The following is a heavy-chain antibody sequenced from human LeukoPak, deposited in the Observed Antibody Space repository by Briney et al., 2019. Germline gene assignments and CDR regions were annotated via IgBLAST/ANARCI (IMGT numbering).Heavy chain of an antibody. V-gene: IGHV4-39*07. J-gene: IGHJ5*02. CDR2: IYYSGST. D-gene: IGHD3-10*01. CDR3: ARGSPYGSGSYYEENWFDP. CDR1: GGSISSSSYY. Sequence: PSETLSLTCTVSGGSISSSSYYWGWIRQPPGKGLEWIGSIYYSGSTYYNPSLKSRVTISVDTSKNQFSLKLSSVTAADTAVYYCARGSPYGSGSYYEENWFDPWGQGTLVTVSS.